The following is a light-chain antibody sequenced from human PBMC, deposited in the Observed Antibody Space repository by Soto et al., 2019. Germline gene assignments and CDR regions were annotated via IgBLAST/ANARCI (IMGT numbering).Light chain of an antibody. CDR1: QSVYSNY. Sequence: EIVLTQSPGTLSLSPGERATLSCRASQSVYSNYLAWYQQKPGQAPRLVIYGASSRATGIPDRFLGSGSGTDFILTIRRVEPEDFAVYYCQQYGSSPRTFGQGTKVEVK. CDR2: GAS. V-gene: IGKV3-20*01. J-gene: IGKJ1*01. CDR3: QQYGSSPRT.